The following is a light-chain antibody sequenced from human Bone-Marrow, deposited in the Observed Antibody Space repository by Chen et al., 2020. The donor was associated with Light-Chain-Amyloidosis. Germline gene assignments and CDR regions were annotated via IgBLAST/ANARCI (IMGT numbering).Light chain of an antibody. J-gene: IGLJ2*01. CDR3: SSYTSSRTLV. CDR1: SSDVGGYNH. CDR2: DVS. V-gene: IGLV2-14*03. Sequence: QSALTHPASVSGSPGQSITISCTGTSSDVGGYNHVSWYQQHPGKAPKLMIYDVSNRPSGVSNRFSGSKSGNTASLTISGLQAEDEADYYCSSYTSSRTLVFGGGTKLTVL.